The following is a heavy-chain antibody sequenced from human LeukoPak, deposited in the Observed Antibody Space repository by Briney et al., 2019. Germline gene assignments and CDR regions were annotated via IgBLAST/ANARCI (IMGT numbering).Heavy chain of an antibody. Sequence: TGGSLRLSCAAFGFTVNSKYMSWVRQAPGKGLEWVSVIYSGGSTFYADSVKGRFTVSRDTSKNTLYLQMNSLRAEDTAVYYCARRRYYDSSGYDYYYYGLDVWGQGTTVTVSS. J-gene: IGHJ6*02. D-gene: IGHD3-22*01. CDR2: IYSGGST. CDR1: GFTVNSKY. CDR3: ARRRYYDSSGYDYYYYGLDV. V-gene: IGHV3-66*04.